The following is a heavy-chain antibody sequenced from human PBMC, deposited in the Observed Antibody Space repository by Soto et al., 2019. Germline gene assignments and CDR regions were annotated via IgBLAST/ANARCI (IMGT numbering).Heavy chain of an antibody. CDR1: GGTFSSYA. J-gene: IGHJ4*02. V-gene: IGHV1-69*01. D-gene: IGHD3-22*01. Sequence: QVQLVQSGAEVKKPGSSVKVSCKASGGTFSSYAISWVRQAPGQGLEWMGVIIPIFGTTNYAQKFQGRVTITADESTSTAYMELSSLRSEDTAVYYCARDYYYDSSGYFDYWGQGTLVTVSS. CDR3: ARDYYYDSSGYFDY. CDR2: IIPIFGTT.